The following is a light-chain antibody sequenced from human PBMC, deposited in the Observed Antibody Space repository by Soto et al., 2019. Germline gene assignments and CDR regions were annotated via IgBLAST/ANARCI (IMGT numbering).Light chain of an antibody. CDR2: AAS. Sequence: DIQMTQSPSSLSASVGDRVTISCRTTQSIATYLHWYQQTPGEAPKLLIYAASTLQSGVPSRFSGSGSGTDFTLTISSLQLEDSAAYYCQQSYSTPYTFGQGTKLEIK. J-gene: IGKJ2*01. CDR3: QQSYSTPYT. V-gene: IGKV1-39*01. CDR1: QSIATY.